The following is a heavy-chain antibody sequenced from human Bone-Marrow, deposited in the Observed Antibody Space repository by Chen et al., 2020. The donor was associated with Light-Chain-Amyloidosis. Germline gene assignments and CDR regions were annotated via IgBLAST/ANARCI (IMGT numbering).Heavy chain of an antibody. Sequence: EEQLEQSGPEVKKPGESLTISCKGSGYTFPNYWIGWVRQMPGKGLEWMGVIYPDDSDARYSPSFEGQVTISADKSITTAYLQWRSLKASDTAMYYCARRRDGYNFDYWGQGTLVTVSS. CDR2: IYPDDSDA. J-gene: IGHJ4*02. CDR3: ARRRDGYNFDY. CDR1: GYTFPNYW. D-gene: IGHD5-12*01. V-gene: IGHV5-51*01.